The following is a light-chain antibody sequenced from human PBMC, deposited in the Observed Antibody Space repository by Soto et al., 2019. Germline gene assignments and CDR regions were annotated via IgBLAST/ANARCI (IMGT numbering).Light chain of an antibody. Sequence: QSVLTQPSSVSGSPGQSITISCTGTSSDVGGYNYVSWYQQHPGKAPKLMIYDVSNRPSGVSNRFSGSKSGNTASLTISGLRAEDEADSYCSSYTTSNPLYVFGTGTKVTVL. J-gene: IGLJ1*01. V-gene: IGLV2-14*01. CDR3: SSYTTSNPLYV. CDR2: DVS. CDR1: SSDVGGYNY.